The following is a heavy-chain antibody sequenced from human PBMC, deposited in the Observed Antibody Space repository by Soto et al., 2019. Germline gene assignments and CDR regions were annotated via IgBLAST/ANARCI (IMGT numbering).Heavy chain of an antibody. CDR3: ARVKLHYYDSSGYYRYFDY. D-gene: IGHD3-22*01. CDR1: GGSISSGAYS. Sequence: SETLSHSYTVSGGSISSGAYSSSCICQHPGKGLEWIGYIYYSGSTYYNPSLKSRVTISVDTSKNQFSLKLSSVTSADTAVYYCARVKLHYYDSSGYYRYFDYWGQGTLVT. CDR2: IYYSGST. J-gene: IGHJ4*02. V-gene: IGHV4-31*03.